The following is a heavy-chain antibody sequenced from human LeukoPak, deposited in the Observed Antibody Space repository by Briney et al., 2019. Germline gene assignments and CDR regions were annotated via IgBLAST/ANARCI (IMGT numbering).Heavy chain of an antibody. CDR3: ATGSGTYSLDY. J-gene: IGHJ4*02. D-gene: IGHD3-10*01. CDR2: ITPNSGGT. CDR1: VYTFTGQY. Sequence: ASVKVSCKASVYTFTGQYLHWVRQAPGQGLEWMGWITPNSGGTNYAQKFQGRVTMTRDTSISTAYMELSRLRSDDTAVYYCATGSGTYSLDYWGQGTLVTVSS. V-gene: IGHV1-2*02.